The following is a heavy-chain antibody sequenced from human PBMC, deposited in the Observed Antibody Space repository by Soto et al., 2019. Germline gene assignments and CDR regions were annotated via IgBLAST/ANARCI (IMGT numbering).Heavy chain of an antibody. V-gene: IGHV1-69*13. CDR1: GGTFSSYA. CDR2: IIPIFGTA. D-gene: IGHD6-19*01. Sequence: LVKVSCKASGGTFSSYAISWVRQAPGQGLEWMGGIIPIFGTANYAQKFQGRVTITADESTSTAYMELSSLRSEDTAVYYCAREGYSSGSLYNWFDPWGQGTLVTVYS. J-gene: IGHJ5*02. CDR3: AREGYSSGSLYNWFDP.